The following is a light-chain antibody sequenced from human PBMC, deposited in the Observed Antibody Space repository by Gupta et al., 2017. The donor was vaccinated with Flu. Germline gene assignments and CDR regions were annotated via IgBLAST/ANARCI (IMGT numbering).Light chain of an antibody. CDR1: SSDVGSYNL. V-gene: IGLV2-23*01. CDR2: EGS. CDR3: CSYAGSSTWV. J-gene: IGLJ3*02. Sequence: QSALTQPASVSRSPGQSITISCTGTSSDVGSYNLVSWYQQHPGNAPKLMIYEGSKRPSGASNRFSGSKSGNTASPTISGLQAEDDAYYYCCSYAGSSTWVFGGGTKLTVL.